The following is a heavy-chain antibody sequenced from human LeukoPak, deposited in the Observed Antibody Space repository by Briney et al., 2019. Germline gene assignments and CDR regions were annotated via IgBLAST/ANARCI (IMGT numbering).Heavy chain of an antibody. CDR2: IYYAGAT. V-gene: IGHV4-39*07. Sequence: PSETLPLTCTVSGGSISTGTYYWGWIRQSPGKGLEWIGNIYYAGATYYNPSLNSRVTISKDTSKNQFSLKMSSVTAAGTAVYYCARHGPRGLLWFGEPSRGAFDIWGQGTMVTVSS. CDR1: GGSISTGTYY. D-gene: IGHD3-10*01. CDR3: ARHGPRGLLWFGEPSRGAFDI. J-gene: IGHJ3*02.